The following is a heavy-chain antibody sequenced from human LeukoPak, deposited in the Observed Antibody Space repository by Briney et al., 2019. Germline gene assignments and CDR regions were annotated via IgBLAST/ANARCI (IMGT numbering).Heavy chain of an antibody. CDR1: GGSISSYY. V-gene: IGHV4-59*08. Sequence: EPSETLSLTCTVSGGSISSYYWSWIRQPPGMGLEWIGYIYYSGSAKYNPPLKSRVTMSIDMSKNQFSLNLSSVTAADTAVYYCARHNYGGNSDHFYYGMDVWGQGTTVTVSS. CDR2: IYYSGSA. D-gene: IGHD4-23*01. J-gene: IGHJ6*02. CDR3: ARHNYGGNSDHFYYGMDV.